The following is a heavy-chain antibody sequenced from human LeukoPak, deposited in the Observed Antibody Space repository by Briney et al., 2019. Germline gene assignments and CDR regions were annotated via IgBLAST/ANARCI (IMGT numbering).Heavy chain of an antibody. J-gene: IGHJ4*02. CDR2: INHSGST. CDR1: GGSFSGYY. Sequence: PSETLSLTCAVYGGSFSGYYWRWIRQPPGKGLEWIGEINHSGSTNYNPSLKSRVTISGDTSKKQFSLKLSSVTAADTAVYYCARGPQTYYDILTGLSLWGQGTLVTVSS. D-gene: IGHD3-9*01. CDR3: ARGPQTYYDILTGLSL. V-gene: IGHV4-34*01.